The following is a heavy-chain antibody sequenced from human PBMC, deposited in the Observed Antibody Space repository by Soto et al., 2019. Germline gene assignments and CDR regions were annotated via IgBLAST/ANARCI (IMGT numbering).Heavy chain of an antibody. D-gene: IGHD6-19*01. V-gene: IGHV5-10-1*01. J-gene: IGHJ4*02. CDR3: ARHSSEWPVPFDY. Sequence: PGESLKISCKGSGYSFTSYWISWVRQMPGKGLEWMGRIDPSDSYTNHSPSFQGHVTISADKSISTAYLQWSSLKASDTAMYYCARHSSEWPVPFDYWGQGTLVTVSS. CDR2: IDPSDSYT. CDR1: GYSFTSYW.